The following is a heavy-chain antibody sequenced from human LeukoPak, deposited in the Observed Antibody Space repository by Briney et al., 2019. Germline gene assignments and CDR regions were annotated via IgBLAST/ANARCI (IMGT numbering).Heavy chain of an antibody. J-gene: IGHJ4*02. CDR2: INPSHGST. V-gene: IGHV1-46*01. CDR1: GYTFPSYY. D-gene: IGHD6-19*01. Sequence: ASVKLSCEASGYTFPSYYMHWVRRAPGQGLEWMGIINPSHGSTDYAQKFQGRVTMTRDTSTSTVYMELSSLRSDDTAVYYCARGGPPSIAVAGSRICDYWGQGTLVTVSS. CDR3: ARGGPPSIAVAGSRICDY.